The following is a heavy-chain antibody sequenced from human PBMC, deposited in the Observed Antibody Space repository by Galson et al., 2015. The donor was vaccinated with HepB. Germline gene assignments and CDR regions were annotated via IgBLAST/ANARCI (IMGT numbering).Heavy chain of an antibody. CDR2: ISYDGNNK. J-gene: IGHJ4*02. CDR1: GFTFRSTA. Sequence: SLRLSCATSGFTFRSTAMHWVRQAPGKGLEWVAVISYDGNNKYYKDSVKGRFTISRDNSKNTVFLQMNSLRPDDTAEYYCAKDRGDDGNGYYLFDYWGQGTLVIVSS. V-gene: IGHV3-30*18. CDR3: AKDRGDDGNGYYLFDY. D-gene: IGHD3-22*01.